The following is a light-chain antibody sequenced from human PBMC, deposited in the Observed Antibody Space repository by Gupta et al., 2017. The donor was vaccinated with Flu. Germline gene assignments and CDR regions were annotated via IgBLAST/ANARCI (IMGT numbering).Light chain of an antibody. CDR2: KAS. V-gene: IGKV1-5*03. CDR3: QQYNNYPLT. Sequence: DIQMTQSPSTLSASVGDRLTITCRASQSINIWLAWYQQKPGKAPKLLIYKASSLESGVPSRFSGSGSGTDFTLTISSLLPDDFATYYCQQYNNYPLTFGGGTKVEIK. J-gene: IGKJ4*01. CDR1: QSINIW.